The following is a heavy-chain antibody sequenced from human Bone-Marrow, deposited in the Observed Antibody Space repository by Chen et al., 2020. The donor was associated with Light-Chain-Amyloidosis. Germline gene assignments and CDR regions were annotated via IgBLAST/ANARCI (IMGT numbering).Heavy chain of an antibody. CDR2: IYPDDSDA. J-gene: IGHJ4*02. V-gene: IGHV5-51*01. D-gene: IGHD5-12*01. CDR3: ARRRDGYHFDY. Sequence: TGWVRQMPGKGLEWMGVIYPDDSDARYSPSFEGQVTIPADKSITTAHLQWRSLKASDTAMYYCARRRDGYHFDYWGQGTLVTVSS.